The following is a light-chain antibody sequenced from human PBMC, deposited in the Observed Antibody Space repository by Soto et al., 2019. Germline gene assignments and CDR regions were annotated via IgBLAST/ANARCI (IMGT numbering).Light chain of an antibody. J-gene: IGKJ1*01. V-gene: IGKV3-20*01. CDR3: QQSGT. Sequence: EIVLTQSPGTLSLSPGERATLSCRASQSVSSSYLAWYQHKPGQAPRLLIYRASNRAAGIPDRFSGSGSGTVFTLTFSRLEPEDFAVYYCQQSGTFGQGTKV. CDR1: QSVSSSY. CDR2: RAS.